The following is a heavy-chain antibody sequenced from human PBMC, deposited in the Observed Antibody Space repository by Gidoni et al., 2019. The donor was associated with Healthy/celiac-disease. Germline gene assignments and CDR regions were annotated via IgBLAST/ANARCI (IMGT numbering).Heavy chain of an antibody. CDR1: GGSFSGYY. CDR3: ARGQPVGFDP. Sequence: QVQLQQWGAGLLKPSETLSLTCAVYGGSFSGYYWIWIRQPPGKGLEWIGEINHSGSTNYNPSLKSRVTISVDTSKNQFSLKLSSVTAADTAVYYCARGQPVGFDPWGQGTLVTVSS. CDR2: INHSGST. V-gene: IGHV4-34*01. J-gene: IGHJ5*02.